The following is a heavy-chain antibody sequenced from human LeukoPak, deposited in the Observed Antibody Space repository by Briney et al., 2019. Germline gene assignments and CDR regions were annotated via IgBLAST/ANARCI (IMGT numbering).Heavy chain of an antibody. J-gene: IGHJ5*02. Sequence: SVKVSCKASRGTFSSYSVSWVRQAPGQGLEWMGWIIPLFGSPNYAQKFQGRVTITTDESSSTAYMELSSLRSEDTAVYYCARDPKRYFDSRGVSVGFDPWGQGTLVTVSS. V-gene: IGHV1-69*05. CDR3: ARDPKRYFDSRGVSVGFDP. CDR2: IIPLFGSP. D-gene: IGHD3-9*01. CDR1: RGTFSSYS.